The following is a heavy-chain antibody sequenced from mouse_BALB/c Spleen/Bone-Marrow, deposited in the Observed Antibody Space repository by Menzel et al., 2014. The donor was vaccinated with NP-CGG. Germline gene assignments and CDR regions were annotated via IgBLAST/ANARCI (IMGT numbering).Heavy chain of an antibody. D-gene: IGHD1-1*01. CDR3: AEITTASYYVMDY. V-gene: IGHV14-3*02. CDR1: GLNIEDTY. J-gene: IGHJ4*01. Sequence: VHVKQSGAELVKPGASVKLSCTSSGLNIEDTYMHWVKQRLEQGLEWIGRIDPANGNTKNDPKFQGKATITTDTFTNTAYLQLNRMTPKDTAVYNCAEITTASYYVMDYWGQGTSVTVTS. CDR2: IDPANGNT.